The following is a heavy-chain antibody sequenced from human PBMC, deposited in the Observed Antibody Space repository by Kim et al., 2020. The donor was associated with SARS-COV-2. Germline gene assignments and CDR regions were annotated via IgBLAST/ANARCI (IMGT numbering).Heavy chain of an antibody. CDR1: GFTFSSYA. Sequence: GGSLRLSCAASGFTFSSYAMHWVRQAPGKGLEWVAVISYDGSNKYYADSVKGRFTISRDNSKNTLYLQMNSLRGEDTAVYYCERDLPHYYGSGSYSSPYYYYGMDVWGKGTMVSVSS. D-gene: IGHD3-10*01. J-gene: IGHJ6*04. V-gene: IGHV3-30*04. CDR3: ERDLPHYYGSGSYSSPYYYYGMDV. CDR2: ISYDGSNK.